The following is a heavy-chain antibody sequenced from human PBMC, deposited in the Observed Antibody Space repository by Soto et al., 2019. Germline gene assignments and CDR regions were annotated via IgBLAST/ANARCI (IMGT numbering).Heavy chain of an antibody. CDR1: GFTFSRYS. CDR3: ARVAY. CDR2: ISSGSSSK. V-gene: IGHV3-21*06. J-gene: IGHJ4*02. Sequence: EVQLVESGGGLVKPGGSLRLSCVASGFTFSRYSINWFRQAPGKGLEWVSSISSGSSSKSYANSVKGRFTISRDNAKNSLYLEMNSLRPEDTAVYYCARVAYWGQGTLVTVSS.